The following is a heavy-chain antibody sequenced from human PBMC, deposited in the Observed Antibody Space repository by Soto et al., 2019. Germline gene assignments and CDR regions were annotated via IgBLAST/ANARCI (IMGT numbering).Heavy chain of an antibody. D-gene: IGHD2-2*02. CDR3: ARDVRYCSSTSCYNNWFDP. J-gene: IGHJ5*02. CDR1: GGTFSSYA. V-gene: IGHV1-69*01. Sequence: QVQLVQSGAEVKKPGSSVKVSCKASGGTFSSYAISWVRQAPGQGLEWMGGIIPIFGTANYAQKFQGRVTITADESTSTAYMELSSLRSEDTAVYYCARDVRYCSSTSCYNNWFDPWCQGTLVTVAS. CDR2: IIPIFGTA.